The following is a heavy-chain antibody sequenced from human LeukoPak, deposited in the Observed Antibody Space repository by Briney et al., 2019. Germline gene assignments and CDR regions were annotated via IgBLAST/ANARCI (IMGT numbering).Heavy chain of an antibody. CDR1: GFTFSSYS. CDR3: ARASRYYDSSGPGAAFDI. D-gene: IGHD3-22*01. J-gene: IGHJ3*02. CDR2: ISSSSSYI. Sequence: GGSLRLSCAASGFTFSSYSMNWVRQAPGKGLEWVSSISSSSSYIYYADSVKGRFTISRDNAKNSLYLQMNSLRAEDTAVYYCARASRYYDSSGPGAAFDIWGQGTMVTVSS. V-gene: IGHV3-21*04.